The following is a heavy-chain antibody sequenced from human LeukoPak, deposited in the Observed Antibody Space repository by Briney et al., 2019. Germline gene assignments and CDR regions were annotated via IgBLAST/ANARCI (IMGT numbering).Heavy chain of an antibody. CDR3: ARELTGFDY. V-gene: IGHV6-1*01. CDR1: GDSVSSNSAA. Sequence: SQTLSLTCAISGDSVSSNSAAWNWISHSPSKGLEWLGRTYYRSNWYNEYAISVKSRITFNPDTSKNQFSLQLNSVTPEDTAVYYCARELTGFDYWGQGTLVTVSS. CDR2: TYYRSNWYN. J-gene: IGHJ4*02. D-gene: IGHD7-27*01.